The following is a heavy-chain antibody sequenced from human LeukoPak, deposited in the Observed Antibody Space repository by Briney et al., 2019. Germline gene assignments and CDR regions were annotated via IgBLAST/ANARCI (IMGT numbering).Heavy chain of an antibody. V-gene: IGHV3-30*01. D-gene: IGHD1-26*01. J-gene: IGHJ4*02. CDR2: ISYDGSNK. CDR1: RFTFSSYA. CDR3: ARSGSYYSFDY. Sequence: PGRPLRLSWAASRFTFSSYAMHWVRQAPSKGLEWVAVISYDGSNKYYADSVKSRFTISRDNSKNTLYLQMNSLRAEDTAVYYCARSGSYYSFDYWGQGTLVTVSS.